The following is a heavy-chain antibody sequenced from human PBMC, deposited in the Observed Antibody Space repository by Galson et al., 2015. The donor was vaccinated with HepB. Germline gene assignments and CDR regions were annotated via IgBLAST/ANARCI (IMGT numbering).Heavy chain of an antibody. CDR2: ISFDGYYK. Sequence: SLRLSCAVSGFTFSRYAMHWVRQAPGKGLEWVALISFDGYYKYYPDSLTGRFTVSRDNPKNTLYLQMNSLRAEDTAVYYCAKAGYSSGSYPNSYYYMDVWGQGALVTVSS. J-gene: IGHJ6*03. D-gene: IGHD6-19*01. V-gene: IGHV3-30*18. CDR1: GFTFSRYA. CDR3: AKAGYSSGSYPNSYYYMDV.